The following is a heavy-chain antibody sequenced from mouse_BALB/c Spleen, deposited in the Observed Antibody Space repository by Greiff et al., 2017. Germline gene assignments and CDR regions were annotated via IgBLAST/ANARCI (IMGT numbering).Heavy chain of an antibody. CDR2: IYPGSGST. V-gene: IGHV1S22*01. CDR1: GYTFTSYW. CDR3: TRKGLITTVVEGDY. D-gene: IGHD1-1*01. J-gene: IGHJ2*01. Sequence: LQQPGSELVRPGASVKLSCKASGYTFTSYWMHWVKQRPGQGLEWIGNIYPGSGSTNYDEKFKSKATLTVDTSSSTAYMQRSSLTSEDSAVYYCTRKGLITTVVEGDYWGQGTTLTVSS.